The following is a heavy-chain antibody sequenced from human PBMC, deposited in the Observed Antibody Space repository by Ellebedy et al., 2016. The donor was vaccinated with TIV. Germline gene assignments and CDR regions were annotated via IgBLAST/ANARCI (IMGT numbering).Heavy chain of an antibody. Sequence: ASVKVSCXASGYTFTSYAISWVRQAPGQGLEWMGWIITYNGNPNYAQKLQGRVTLTTDTSTSTAYMELRSLRSDATAMYYCARTTYRGYDFPFDYWGQGTLVTVSS. CDR1: GYTFTSYA. CDR2: IITYNGNP. J-gene: IGHJ4*02. D-gene: IGHD5-12*01. V-gene: IGHV1-18*01. CDR3: ARTTYRGYDFPFDY.